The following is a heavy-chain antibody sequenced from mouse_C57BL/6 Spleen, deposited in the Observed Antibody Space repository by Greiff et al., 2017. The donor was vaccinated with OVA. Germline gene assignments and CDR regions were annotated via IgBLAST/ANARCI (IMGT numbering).Heavy chain of an antibody. Sequence: QVQLQQSGAELVKPGASVKLSCKASGYTFTSYWMHWVKQRPGQGLEWIGMIHPNSGSTNYNEKFKSKATLTVDKSSSTAYMQLSSLTSEDSAVYYCARGGIYDGYYYFDYWGQGTTLTVSS. CDR2: IHPNSGST. J-gene: IGHJ2*01. D-gene: IGHD2-3*01. CDR3: ARGGIYDGYYYFDY. V-gene: IGHV1-64*01. CDR1: GYTFTSYW.